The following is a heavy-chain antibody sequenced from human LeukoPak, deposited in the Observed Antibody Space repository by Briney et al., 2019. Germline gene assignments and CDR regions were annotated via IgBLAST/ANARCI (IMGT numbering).Heavy chain of an antibody. CDR3: ARLVVPAANYYYYYYMDV. CDR2: IIPIFGTA. D-gene: IGHD2-2*01. J-gene: IGHJ6*03. CDR1: GGTFSSYA. Sequence: SVKVSCKASGGTFSSYAISWVRQAPGQGLEWMGGIIPIFGTANYAQKFQGRVTITADESTSTAYMELSSLRSEDTAVYYCARLVVPAANYYYYYYMDVWGKGTTVTVSS. V-gene: IGHV1-69*01.